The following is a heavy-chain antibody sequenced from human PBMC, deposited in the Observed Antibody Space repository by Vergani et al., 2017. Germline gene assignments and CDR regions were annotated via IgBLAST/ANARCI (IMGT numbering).Heavy chain of an antibody. Sequence: VQLVQSGAEVKKPGASVKVSCKASGYTFTGYYMHWVRQAPGQGLEWWGWLNPNSGGTNYAQKFQDRVTMTRDTSISTAYMELNRLRSYDTAGYYCARDRIPYYYDSSGPTTGYWGQGTLVTVSS. J-gene: IGHJ4*02. CDR3: ARDRIPYYYDSSGPTTGY. D-gene: IGHD3-22*01. CDR2: LNPNSGGT. CDR1: GYTFTGYY. V-gene: IGHV1-2*02.